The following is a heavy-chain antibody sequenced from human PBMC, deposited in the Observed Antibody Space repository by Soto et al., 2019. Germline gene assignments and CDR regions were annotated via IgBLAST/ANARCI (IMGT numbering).Heavy chain of an antibody. CDR3: ARVLLLRWRDYYYYYGMDV. D-gene: IGHD4-17*01. CDR1: GGSVSSGSYY. CDR2: IYYSGST. J-gene: IGHJ6*02. Sequence: SETLSLTCTVSGGSVSSGSYYWSWIRQPLGKGLEWIGYIYYSGSTNYNPSLKSRVTISVDTSKNQFSLKLSSVTAADTAVYYCARVLLLRWRDYYYYYGMDVWGQGTTVTVSS. V-gene: IGHV4-61*01.